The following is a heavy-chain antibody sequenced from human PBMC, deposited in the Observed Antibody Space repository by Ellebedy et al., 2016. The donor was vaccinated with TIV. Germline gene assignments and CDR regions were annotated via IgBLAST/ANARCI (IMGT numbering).Heavy chain of an antibody. J-gene: IGHJ4*02. D-gene: IGHD2-15*01. V-gene: IGHV3-48*04. CDR2: IGNGRNPI. CDR3: ARAGVVVASTQAGDY. CDR1: GFDLIKSN. Sequence: GESLKISCAASGFDLIKSNMNWVRQAPGKGLEWVAYIGNGRNPIYYADFVKGRFTVSRDSTRNSMFLQLNSLTVEDTAVYYCARAGVVVASTQAGDYWGQGTLVTVSS.